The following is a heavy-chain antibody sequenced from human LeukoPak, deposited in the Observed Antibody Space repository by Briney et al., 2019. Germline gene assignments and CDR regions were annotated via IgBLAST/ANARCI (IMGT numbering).Heavy chain of an antibody. Sequence: ASVKVSCKASGDTSSRYAISWVRQAPGQGLEWMGGIITVLSTANYAQKVQDRVTITADESTSTTYMDLSMLKSEDTDVDYCAPTGGDIYYYYMDVWGKGTTVTISS. CDR3: APTGGDIYYYYMDV. V-gene: IGHV1-69*13. D-gene: IGHD3-16*01. CDR2: IITVLSTA. J-gene: IGHJ6*03. CDR1: GDTSSRYA.